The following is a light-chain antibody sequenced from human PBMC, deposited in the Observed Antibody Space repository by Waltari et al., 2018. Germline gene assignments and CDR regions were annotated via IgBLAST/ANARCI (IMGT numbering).Light chain of an antibody. CDR3: FSYADGRSLV. J-gene: IGLJ2*01. V-gene: IGLV2-23*01. CDR1: STDLGSSHL. CDR2: EAT. Sequence: QSALTQPASVSGSPGPSITISCTGRSTDLGSSHLSPGYQHHPAKAPKLIIYEATERPSGISHRFFGSKSGNTASLTISTLQAEDEADYYCFSYADGRSLVFGGGTKLTVL.